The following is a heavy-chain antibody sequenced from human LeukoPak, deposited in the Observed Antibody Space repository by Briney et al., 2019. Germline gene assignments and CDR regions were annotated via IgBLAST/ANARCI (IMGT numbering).Heavy chain of an antibody. CDR2: IYYSGST. D-gene: IGHD4-17*01. J-gene: IGHJ4*02. V-gene: IGHV4-59*01. CDR1: DGSISSYY. CDR3: ARMDYGDPFDY. Sequence: SETLSLTCTVSDGSISSYYWSWIRQPPGKGLEWIGYIYYSGSTNYNPSLKSRVTISVDTSKNQFSLKLSSVTAADTAVYYCARMDYGDPFDYWGQGTLVTVSS.